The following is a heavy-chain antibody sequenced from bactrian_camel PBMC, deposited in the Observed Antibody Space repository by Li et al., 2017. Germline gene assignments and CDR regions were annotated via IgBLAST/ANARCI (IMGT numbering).Heavy chain of an antibody. CDR1: AEALDVNC. D-gene: IGHD6*01. CDR2: FYTDTGRT. V-gene: IGHV3S1*01. Sequence: VQLVESGGGSAQPGGSLSLSCTTTAEALDVNCISWFRQVPGKGRKGIVGFYTDTGRTYYDDSVKGRFTISLDNSKNTVTLQMNNLIPEDTGVYYCAGDRPYGTWYMESMYRYWGRGTQVTVS. J-gene: IGHJ4*01. CDR3: AGDRPYGTWYMESMYRY.